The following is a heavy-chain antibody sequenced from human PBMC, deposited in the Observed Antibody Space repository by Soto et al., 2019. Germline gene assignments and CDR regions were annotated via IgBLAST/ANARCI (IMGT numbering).Heavy chain of an antibody. CDR2: IYYSGST. Sequence: QVQLQESGPGLVKPSETLSLTCTVSGGSISSYYWSWIRQPQGKGLEWIGYIYYSGSTNYNPALKSRVCMSVDQSKNHFSLKMSSGVAADTAVDYCASQGDDYCDHDYYYYMDVWGKGTKVT. CDR3: ASQGDDYCDHDYYYYMDV. D-gene: IGHD4-17*01. V-gene: IGHV4-59*08. J-gene: IGHJ6*03. CDR1: GGSISSYY.